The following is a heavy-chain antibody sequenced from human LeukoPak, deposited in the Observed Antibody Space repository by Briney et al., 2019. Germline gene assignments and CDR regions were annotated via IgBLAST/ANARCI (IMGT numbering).Heavy chain of an antibody. CDR2: INTITGNP. Sequence: ASVKVSCKASGYTFTSYAMNWVRQAPGQGLEWMGWINTITGNPTYAQGFTGRFVFSLDTSVSTAYLQISSLKAEDTAVYYCARGRGYYYDSSGYYSSFDYWGQGTLVTVSS. J-gene: IGHJ4*02. CDR1: GYTFTSYA. V-gene: IGHV7-4-1*02. D-gene: IGHD3-22*01. CDR3: ARGRGYYYDSSGYYSSFDY.